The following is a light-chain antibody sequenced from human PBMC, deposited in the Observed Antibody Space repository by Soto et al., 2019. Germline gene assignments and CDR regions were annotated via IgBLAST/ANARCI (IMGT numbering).Light chain of an antibody. CDR1: QSVSRDY. CDR2: GAS. CDR3: QHYGNSPPSVT. J-gene: IGKJ3*01. V-gene: IGKV3-20*01. Sequence: EIVLTQSPDTLSLSPGERATLSCRASQSVSRDYLVWYQQKPGQAPRLLIYGASSRATGIPDRFSGSGSGTDFTPAISRLEPEDFAVYYCQHYGNSPPSVTFGPGTKVDIK.